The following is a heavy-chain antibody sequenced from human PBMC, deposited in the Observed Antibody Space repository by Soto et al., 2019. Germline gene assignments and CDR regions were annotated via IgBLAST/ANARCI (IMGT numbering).Heavy chain of an antibody. J-gene: IGHJ3*02. CDR2: IWYDGSNK. CDR1: GFTFSSYG. CDR3: ARSSRTARTLDAFDI. Sequence: PGGSLRLSCAASGFTFSSYGMHWVRQAPGKGLEWVAVIWYDGSNKYYADSVKGRFTISRDNSKNTLYLQMNSLRAEDTAVYYCARSSRTARTLDAFDIWGQGKMVTVSS. V-gene: IGHV3-33*01.